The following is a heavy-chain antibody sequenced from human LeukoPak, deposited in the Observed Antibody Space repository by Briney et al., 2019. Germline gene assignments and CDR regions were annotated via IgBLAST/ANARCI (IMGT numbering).Heavy chain of an antibody. CDR1: GFTFSSYQ. J-gene: IGHJ4*02. CDR2: IKQDGSES. Sequence: GGSLRLSCAASGFTFSSYQMSWVRQAPGKGLEWVGYIKQDGSESYYVDSVKGRFTISRDNAKNSLFLQMNSLRVEDTAVYYCVRGGSLFEYWGQGALVTVSS. CDR3: VRGGSLFEY. D-gene: IGHD3-10*01. V-gene: IGHV3-7*04.